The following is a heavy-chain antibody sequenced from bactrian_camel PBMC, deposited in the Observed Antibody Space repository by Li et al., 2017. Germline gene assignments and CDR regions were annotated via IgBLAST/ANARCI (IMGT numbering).Heavy chain of an antibody. J-gene: IGHJ4*01. Sequence: VQLVESGGGSEQAGGSLRLSCEASGYTYNTFCMGWFRQAPGKEREGVAAVHTPTGRTYVADSVKGRFTISQYNAKNTGYLQMDSLKPEDTAMYYCAADRCRYGLDFPFSKEYTYWGQGTQVTVS. D-gene: IGHD3*01. CDR3: AADRCRYGLDFPFSKEYTY. CDR2: VHTPTGRT. V-gene: IGHV3S40*01. CDR1: GYTYNTFC.